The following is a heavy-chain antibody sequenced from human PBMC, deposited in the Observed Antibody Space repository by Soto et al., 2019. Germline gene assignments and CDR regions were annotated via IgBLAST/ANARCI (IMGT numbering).Heavy chain of an antibody. D-gene: IGHD1-26*01. CDR3: ARAGGRYAITAYDV. J-gene: IGHJ3*01. Sequence: QVQLQESGPGLVKPSETLSLVCAGSGVSINSYYWSWTRQPPGKALEWIGYIYYSGTTNYNPSLKSRVTISVDTSKNQFSLRLSSVTAADTAVYYCARAGGRYAITAYDVWGPGTLVTVSS. V-gene: IGHV4-59*01. CDR2: IYYSGTT. CDR1: GVSINSYY.